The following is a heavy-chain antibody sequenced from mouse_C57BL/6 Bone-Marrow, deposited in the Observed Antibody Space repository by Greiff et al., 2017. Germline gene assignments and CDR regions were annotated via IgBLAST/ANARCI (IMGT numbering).Heavy chain of an antibody. CDR1: GYTFSSYW. CDR3: ARGNYDYDLYYFDY. D-gene: IGHD2-4*01. CDR2: INPSNGGT. Sequence: QVQLQQSGTELVKPGASVKLSCKASGYTFSSYWMHWVKQRPGQGLEWIGNINPSNGGTNYNEKFKSKATLTVDKSSSTAYMQLSSLTSEDSAVYYCARGNYDYDLYYFDYWGQGTTLTVSS. J-gene: IGHJ2*01. V-gene: IGHV1-53*01.